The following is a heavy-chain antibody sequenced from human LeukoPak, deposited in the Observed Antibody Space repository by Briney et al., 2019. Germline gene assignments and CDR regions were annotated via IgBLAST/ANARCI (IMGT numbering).Heavy chain of an antibody. Sequence: WVRQATGKGLEWIGSIYYSGSTYYNPSLKSRLTISVDTHKHQFSLKLSSVTAADTAVYYCASRKLGNDYWGQGTLVTVSS. V-gene: IGHV4-39*01. CDR3: ASRKLGNDY. D-gene: IGHD7-27*01. CDR2: IYYSGST. J-gene: IGHJ4*02.